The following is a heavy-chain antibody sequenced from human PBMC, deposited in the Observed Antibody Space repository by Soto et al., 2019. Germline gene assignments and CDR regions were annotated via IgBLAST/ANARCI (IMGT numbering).Heavy chain of an antibody. D-gene: IGHD6-19*01. CDR1: GFTFSSYG. CDR2: ISYDGSNK. Sequence: SLRLSCAASGFTFSSYGMHWVRQAPGKGLEWVAVISYDGSNKYYADSVKGRFTISRDNSKNTLYLQMNSLRAEDTAVYYCAKDPSSGDNYYGMDVWGQGTTVTVSS. V-gene: IGHV3-30*18. J-gene: IGHJ6*02. CDR3: AKDPSSGDNYYGMDV.